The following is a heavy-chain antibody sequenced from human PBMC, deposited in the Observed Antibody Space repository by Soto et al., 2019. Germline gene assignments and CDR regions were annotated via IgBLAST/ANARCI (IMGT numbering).Heavy chain of an antibody. J-gene: IGHJ3*02. Sequence: GGSLRLSCAASGFTFSSYGMHWVRQAPGKGLEWVAVIWYDGSNKYYADSVKGRFTISRDNSKNTLYLQMNSLRAEDTAVYYCARDFLDSSGYYWRNAFDIWGQGTMVTVSS. D-gene: IGHD3-22*01. CDR1: GFTFSSYG. CDR2: IWYDGSNK. V-gene: IGHV3-33*01. CDR3: ARDFLDSSGYYWRNAFDI.